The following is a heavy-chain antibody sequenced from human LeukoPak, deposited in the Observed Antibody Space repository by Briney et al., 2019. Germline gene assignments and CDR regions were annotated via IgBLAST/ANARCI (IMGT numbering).Heavy chain of an antibody. V-gene: IGHV4-34*01. CDR3: VGTGDWAIGQYLAY. J-gene: IGHJ4*02. D-gene: IGHD7-27*01. CDR2: INHTGNT. Sequence: SETLSLTCGVHGGSFSGYYWTWIRQHPEKGLEWIGEINHTGNTKYNPSLKSRVTISVDTSNNQFSLRVNSVTAADTAAYYCVGTGDWAIGQYLAYWGQGTLVSVSS. CDR1: GGSFSGYY.